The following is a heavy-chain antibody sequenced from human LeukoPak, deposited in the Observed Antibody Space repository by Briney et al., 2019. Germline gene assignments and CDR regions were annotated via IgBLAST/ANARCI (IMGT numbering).Heavy chain of an antibody. V-gene: IGHV1-18*01. CDR2: ISAYNGNT. D-gene: IGHD2-15*01. J-gene: IGHJ4*02. CDR3: ARNLGYCSGGSCYGGEYYFDY. Sequence: ASVNVSCKASGYTFTSYGISWVRQAPGQGLEWMGWISAYNGNTNFAQKLQGRVTMTTDPSTSTAYMELRSLRSDDTAVYYCARNLGYCSGGSCYGGEYYFDYWGQGTLVTVSS. CDR1: GYTFTSYG.